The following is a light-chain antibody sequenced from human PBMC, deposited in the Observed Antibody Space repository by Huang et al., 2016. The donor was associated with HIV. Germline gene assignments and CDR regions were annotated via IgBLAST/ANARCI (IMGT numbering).Light chain of an antibody. CDR3: QQYYTTPRT. Sequence: DILMTQSPDSLAVSLGERATINCKSNKTVLYSSNDKNYLAWYQHKPGQSPKLLIYGASARESGVPDRFSGSGSGTDFTLTINGLQAEDVAVYYCQQYYTTPRTFGQGTRVEVK. CDR1: KTVLYSSNDKNY. CDR2: GAS. J-gene: IGKJ1*01. V-gene: IGKV4-1*01.